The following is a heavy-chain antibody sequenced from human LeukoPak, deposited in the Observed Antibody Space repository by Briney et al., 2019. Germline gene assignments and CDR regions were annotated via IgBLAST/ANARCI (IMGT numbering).Heavy chain of an antibody. CDR1: GFTXGXXA. CDR3: AKEIHYDFWSATGY. CDR2: ISGSGGST. J-gene: IGHJ4*02. V-gene: IGHV3-23*01. Sequence: GSLRLSCAAXGFTXGXXAMSWVRQAPGXGLXXVSAISGSGGSTYYADSVKGRFTISRDNSKNTLYLQMNSLRAEDTAVYYCAKEIHYDFWSATGYWGQGTLVTVSS. D-gene: IGHD3-3*01.